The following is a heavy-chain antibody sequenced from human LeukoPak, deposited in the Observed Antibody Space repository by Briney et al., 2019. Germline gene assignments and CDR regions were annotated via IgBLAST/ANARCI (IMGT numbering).Heavy chain of an antibody. CDR1: GLTVDDYA. CDR3: AKGIAPPGSSPFDC. J-gene: IGHJ4*02. Sequence: GGSLRLSCAASGLTVDDYAMRWVRQAPGKGLEWVSGINWDSGSIGYADSVKGRFTFSRENTKNPRNRQMNSLRAEATTLYYFAKGIAPPGSSPFDCWGPGTLVTVSP. D-gene: IGHD6-13*01. CDR2: INWDSGSI. V-gene: IGHV3-9*01.